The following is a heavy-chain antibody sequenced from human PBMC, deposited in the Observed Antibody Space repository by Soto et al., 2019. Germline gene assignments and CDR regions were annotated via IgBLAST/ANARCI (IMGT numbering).Heavy chain of an antibody. V-gene: IGHV3-23*01. CDR1: GFTFSAYA. Sequence: EVHLLESGGGLVQPGGSLRLSCAASGFTFSAYAMSWVRQAPGKGREWVSAISGTSPSTYYADSVQGRFTISRDSSRKTLFLQMNTLRAEDTAVYFCAIRIFGVEYWGQGTQVTVSS. J-gene: IGHJ4*02. CDR2: ISGTSPST. D-gene: IGHD3-3*01. CDR3: AIRIFGVEY.